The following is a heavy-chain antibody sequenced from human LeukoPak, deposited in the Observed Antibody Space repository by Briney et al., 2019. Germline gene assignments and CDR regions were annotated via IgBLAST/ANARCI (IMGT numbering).Heavy chain of an antibody. J-gene: IGHJ5*02. CDR2: ISGSGGST. CDR1: GFTFSSYA. V-gene: IGHV3-23*01. CDR3: AKSLRASSSAYLGWFDP. D-gene: IGHD6-13*01. Sequence: GGSLRLSCAASGFTFSSYAMSWVRQAPGKGLEWVSAISGSGGSTYYADSVKGRFTISRDNSKNTLYMQMNSLRAEDTAVYYCAKSLRASSSAYLGWFDPWGQGTLVTVSS.